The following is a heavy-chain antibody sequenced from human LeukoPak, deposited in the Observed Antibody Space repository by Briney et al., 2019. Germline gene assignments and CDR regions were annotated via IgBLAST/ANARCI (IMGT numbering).Heavy chain of an antibody. Sequence: PSETLSLTCTVSGGSISSYYWSWIRQPPGKGLEWIGYIYYSGSTNYNPSLKSRVTISVDTSKNQFSLKLSSVTAADTAVYYCARARSSGWYGPPNRFDPWGQGTLVTVSS. J-gene: IGHJ5*02. CDR1: GGSISSYY. CDR2: IYYSGST. V-gene: IGHV4-59*01. D-gene: IGHD6-19*01. CDR3: ARARSSGWYGPPNRFDP.